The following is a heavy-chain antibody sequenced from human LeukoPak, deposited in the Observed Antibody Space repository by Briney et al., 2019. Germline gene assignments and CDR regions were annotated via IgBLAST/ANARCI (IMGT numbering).Heavy chain of an antibody. CDR3: ASGRQLGY. D-gene: IGHD6-13*01. Sequence: QPGGSLSLSCAASGFTFSNYWMSWVRQAPGKGLEWVANIKEDGSEKYYVDSVKGRFTISRDNARNSLYPQMNSLRAEDTAVYYCASGRQLGYWGQGTLVTVSS. CDR2: IKEDGSEK. V-gene: IGHV3-7*01. J-gene: IGHJ4*02. CDR1: GFTFSNYW.